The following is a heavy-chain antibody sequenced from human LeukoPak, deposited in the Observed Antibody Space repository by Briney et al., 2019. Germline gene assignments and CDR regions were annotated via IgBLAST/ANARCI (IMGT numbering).Heavy chain of an antibody. V-gene: IGHV1-69*05. Sequence: SVKVSCKASGGTFSSYAISWVRQAPGQGLEWMGGIIPIFGTANYAQKFQGRVTLTRDTSTSTVYMELSSLRSDDTAVYYCARDPTYNWNDWGQGTLVTVSS. CDR1: GGTFSSYA. J-gene: IGHJ4*02. CDR3: ARDPTYNWND. D-gene: IGHD1-1*01. CDR2: IIPIFGTA.